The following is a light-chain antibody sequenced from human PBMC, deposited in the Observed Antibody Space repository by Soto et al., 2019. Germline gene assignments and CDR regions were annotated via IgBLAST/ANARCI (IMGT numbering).Light chain of an antibody. CDR2: EVS. Sequence: QSALTKPPSASGSPGQSVTISCTGTSSDVGGYNYVSWYQQHPGKAPKIMIYEVSKRPSGVPDRFSGSKSGNTASLTVSGLQAEDEADYYCSSYAGSHKGVFGGGTKLTVL. J-gene: IGLJ3*02. V-gene: IGLV2-8*01. CDR1: SSDVGGYNY. CDR3: SSYAGSHKGV.